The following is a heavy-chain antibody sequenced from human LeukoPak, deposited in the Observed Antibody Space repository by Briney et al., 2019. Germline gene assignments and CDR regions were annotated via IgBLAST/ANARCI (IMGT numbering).Heavy chain of an antibody. D-gene: IGHD3-22*01. CDR2: MNPNSGNT. CDR3: ARGDSSGSNDAFDI. J-gene: IGHJ3*02. CDR1: GYTFTSYD. V-gene: IGHV1-8*01. Sequence: ASVKVSCKASGYTFTSYDINWVRQATGQGLEWMGWMNPNSGNTGYAQKFQGRVTMTRNTSISTAHMELSSLRSEDTAVYYCARGDSSGSNDAFDIWGQGTMVTVSS.